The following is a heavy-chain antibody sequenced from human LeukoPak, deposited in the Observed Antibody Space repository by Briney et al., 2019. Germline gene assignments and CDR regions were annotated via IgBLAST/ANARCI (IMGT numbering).Heavy chain of an antibody. Sequence: PGGSLRLSCAVSGFTVSSNYMSWVRQAPGKGLEWVSVIYSGGSTYYADSVKGRFTISRDNSKNTLYLQMNSLRAEDTAVYYCARDSVDTAMVFDYWGQGTLVTVSS. CDR3: ARDSVDTAMVFDY. V-gene: IGHV3-66*01. J-gene: IGHJ4*02. CDR1: GFTVSSNY. CDR2: IYSGGST. D-gene: IGHD5-18*01.